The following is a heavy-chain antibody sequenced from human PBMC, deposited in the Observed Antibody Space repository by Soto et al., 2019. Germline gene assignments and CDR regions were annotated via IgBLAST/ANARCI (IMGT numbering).Heavy chain of an antibody. Sequence: QVQLVQSGAEVKKPGSSVKVSCKASGGTFSSYAISWVRQAPGQGLEWMGGIIPIFGTANYAQKFQGRVTITADESTSTAYMELGSLRSEDTAVYYCARGRWYCISTSCYAGYYGMDVWGQGTTVTVSS. CDR1: GGTFSSYA. J-gene: IGHJ6*02. D-gene: IGHD2-2*01. CDR3: ARGRWYCISTSCYAGYYGMDV. CDR2: IIPIFGTA. V-gene: IGHV1-69*12.